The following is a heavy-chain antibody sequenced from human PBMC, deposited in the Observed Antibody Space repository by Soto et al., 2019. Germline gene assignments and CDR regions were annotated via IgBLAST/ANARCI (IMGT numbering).Heavy chain of an antibody. D-gene: IGHD6-13*01. J-gene: IGHJ6*02. CDR2: IYYSGST. Sequence: SETLSLTCTVSGGSISSSSYYWGWIRQPPGKGLEWIGSIYYSGSTYYNPSLKSRVTISVDTSKNQFSLKLSSVTAADTAVYYCATHSSSSWGFYYYYGMDVWGQGTTVTVFS. CDR3: ATHSSSSWGFYYYYGMDV. V-gene: IGHV4-39*01. CDR1: GGSISSSSYY.